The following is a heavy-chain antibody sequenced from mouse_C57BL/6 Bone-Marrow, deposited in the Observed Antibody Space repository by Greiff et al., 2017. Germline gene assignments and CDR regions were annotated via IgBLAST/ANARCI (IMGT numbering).Heavy chain of an antibody. J-gene: IGHJ3*01. CDR2: FSRGGSYP. V-gene: IGHV5-6*01. D-gene: IGHD4-1*01. Sequence: EVKLVESGGDLVKPGGSLKLSSAASASPFSTSGLSWVRQTPDKRLKWVATFSRGGSYPYSPDSVKGRFTMSRDNAKNTVYLEMSSLKYEDTAMYYCARKELGRFAYWGQGTMVTVSA. CDR3: ARKELGRFAY. CDR1: ASPFSTSG.